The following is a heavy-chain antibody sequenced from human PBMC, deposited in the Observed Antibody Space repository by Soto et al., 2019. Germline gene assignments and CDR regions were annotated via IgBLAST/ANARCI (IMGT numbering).Heavy chain of an antibody. CDR2: ISINSNHK. D-gene: IGHD2-21*01. Sequence: GGSLRLSCAASGFTFSDFYMTWVRQAPGKGLEWLSYISINSNHKEYGDSVKGRHTISRDNAKNSLYLQMNSLRADDTAVYYCVRGGGGGKFDYWGQGTLVTVSS. V-gene: IGHV3-11*06. CDR3: VRGGGGGKFDY. J-gene: IGHJ4*02. CDR1: GFTFSDFY.